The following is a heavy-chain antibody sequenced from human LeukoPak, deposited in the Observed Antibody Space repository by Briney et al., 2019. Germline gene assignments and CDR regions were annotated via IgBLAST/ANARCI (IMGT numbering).Heavy chain of an antibody. Sequence: PSETLSLTCTVSGGSISSYYWSWIRQPPGKGLEWIGYIYYSGSTNYNPSLKSRVTISVDTSKNQFSLKLSSVTAADTVVYYWAGAGHSGSSQDGDWEFDYWGQGTLVTVSS. CDR1: GGSISSYY. CDR3: AGAGHSGSSQDGDWEFDY. D-gene: IGHD1-26*01. CDR2: IYYSGST. J-gene: IGHJ4*02. V-gene: IGHV4-59*12.